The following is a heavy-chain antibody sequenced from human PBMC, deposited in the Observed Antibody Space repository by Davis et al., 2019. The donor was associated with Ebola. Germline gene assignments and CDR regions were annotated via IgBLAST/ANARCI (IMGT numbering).Heavy chain of an antibody. D-gene: IGHD4-17*01. Sequence: GESLKISCVGSGYIFSRDWMTWVRQAPGKGLEWVANIRQDGNEKYYVEPVKGRFTISRDNAKNSLFLQMNSLRVEDTGVYYCAGAYGEGWFDPWGQGTLVTVSS. CDR2: IRQDGNEK. J-gene: IGHJ5*02. CDR3: AGAYGEGWFDP. CDR1: GYIFSRDW. V-gene: IGHV3-7*01.